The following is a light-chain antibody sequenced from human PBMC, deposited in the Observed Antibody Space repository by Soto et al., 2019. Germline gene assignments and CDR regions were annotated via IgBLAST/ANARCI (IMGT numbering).Light chain of an antibody. CDR1: SAHSNYA. V-gene: IGLV4-69*01. CDR3: QTWGTGIRV. CDR2: LNSDGSH. Sequence: QLVLTQSPSASASLGASVKLTCTLSSAHSNYAIAWHQQQPEKGPRYLMKLNSDGSHRKGDGIPDRFSGSSSGAERYLTISSLQSEDEADYYCQTWGTGIRVFGTGTKVTVL. J-gene: IGLJ1*01.